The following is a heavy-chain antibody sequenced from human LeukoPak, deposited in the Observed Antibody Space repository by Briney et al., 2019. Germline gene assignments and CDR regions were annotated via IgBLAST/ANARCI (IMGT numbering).Heavy chain of an antibody. CDR1: GFTFSNCA. J-gene: IGHJ4*02. D-gene: IGHD4-23*01. CDR3: AVVTPFDY. CDR2: INLSGSST. V-gene: IGHV3-23*01. Sequence: GGSLRLSCAASGFTFSNCAMSWVRQAPGKGLEWVSGINLSGSSTYYADSVKGRFTISRDNSKNTLYLQMNSLRAEDTAVYYCAVVTPFDYWGQGTLVTVSS.